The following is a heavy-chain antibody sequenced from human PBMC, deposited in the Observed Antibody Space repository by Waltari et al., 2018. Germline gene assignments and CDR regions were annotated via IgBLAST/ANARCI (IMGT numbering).Heavy chain of an antibody. J-gene: IGHJ4*02. Sequence: QLQLQESGPGLVKPSETLSLTCTVSGGSISSSSYYWGWIRQPPGKGLEWIGSIYYSRSTYYNPSLKSRVTISVDTSKNQFSLKLSSVTAADTAVYYCARNYGDYSPSYFDYWGQGTLVTVSS. D-gene: IGHD4-17*01. CDR1: GGSISSSSYY. CDR3: ARNYGDYSPSYFDY. V-gene: IGHV4-39*07. CDR2: IYYSRST.